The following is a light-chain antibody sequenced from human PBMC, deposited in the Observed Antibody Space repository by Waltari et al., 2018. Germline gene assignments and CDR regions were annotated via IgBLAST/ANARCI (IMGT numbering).Light chain of an antibody. Sequence: EIVLTQSPGTLSWSPGERAPLSCRASQSVSSSYLAGYQQKPGQAPRLLIYGASSRATGIPDRFSGSGSGTDFTLTISRLEPEDFAVYYCQQYGSSPGYTFGQGTKLEIK. CDR3: QQYGSSPGYT. J-gene: IGKJ2*01. V-gene: IGKV3-20*01. CDR1: QSVSSSY. CDR2: GAS.